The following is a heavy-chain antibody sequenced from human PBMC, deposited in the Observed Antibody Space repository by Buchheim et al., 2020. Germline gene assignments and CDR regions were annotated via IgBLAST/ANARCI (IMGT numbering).Heavy chain of an antibody. CDR3: AKDSEPAAIYYYYGMDV. J-gene: IGHJ6*02. D-gene: IGHD2-2*01. V-gene: IGHV3-30*18. CDR1: GFTFSSYG. Sequence: QVQLVESGGGVVQPGRSLRLSCAASGFTFSSYGMHWVRQAPGKGLEWVAVISYDGSNKYYADSVKGRFTISRDNSKNTLYLQMNSLRVEDTAVYYCAKDSEPAAIYYYYGMDVWGQGTT. CDR2: ISYDGSNK.